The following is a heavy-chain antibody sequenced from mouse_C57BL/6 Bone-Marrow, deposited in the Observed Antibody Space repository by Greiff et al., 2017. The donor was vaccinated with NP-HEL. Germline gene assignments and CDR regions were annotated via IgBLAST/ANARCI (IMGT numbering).Heavy chain of an antibody. Sequence: EVQVVESGGDLVKPGGSLKLSCAASGFTFSSYGMSWVRQTPDKRLEWVATISSGGSYTYYPDSVKVRFTISGDNAKHTLYLQMSSLKSEDTALYYGARQCCALRGQGTLVTVSA. V-gene: IGHV5-6*01. CDR2: ISSGGSYT. D-gene: IGHD2-10*01. J-gene: IGHJ3*01. CDR3: ARQCCAL. CDR1: GFTFSSYG.